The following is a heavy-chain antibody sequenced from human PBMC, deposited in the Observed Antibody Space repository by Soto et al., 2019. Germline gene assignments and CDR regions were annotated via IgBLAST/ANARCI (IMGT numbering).Heavy chain of an antibody. V-gene: IGHV3-48*01. CDR2: ISSSSSTI. Sequence: GGSLRLSCAASGFTFSSYSMNWVRQAPGKGLEWVSYISSSSSTIYYADSVKGRFTISRDNAKNSLYLQMNSLRAEDTAVYYCARDPGALRFLEWRSNGLDPWGQGTLVTVSS. CDR1: GFTFSSYS. J-gene: IGHJ5*02. D-gene: IGHD3-3*01. CDR3: ARDPGALRFLEWRSNGLDP.